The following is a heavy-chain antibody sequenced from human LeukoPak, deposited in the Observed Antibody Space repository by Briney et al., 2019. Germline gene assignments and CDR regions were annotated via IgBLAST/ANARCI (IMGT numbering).Heavy chain of an antibody. D-gene: IGHD1-26*01. CDR1: GFTFSDYS. CDR2: ISSSSSYI. Sequence: PGGSLRLSCAASGFTFSDYSMNWVRQAPGKGLEWVSSISSSSSYIFYADSVKGRFTISRDNAKNSLYLQMNSLRAEDTAVYYCARVNDGYSGTYYYYYGVDVWGQGTTVTVSS. J-gene: IGHJ6*02. CDR3: ARVNDGYSGTYYYYYGVDV. V-gene: IGHV3-21*01.